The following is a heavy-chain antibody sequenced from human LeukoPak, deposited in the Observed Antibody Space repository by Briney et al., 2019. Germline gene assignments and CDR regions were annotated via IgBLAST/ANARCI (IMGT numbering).Heavy chain of an antibody. D-gene: IGHD5-18*01. J-gene: IGHJ4*02. CDR1: GASISSSTDY. V-gene: IGHV3-48*01. CDR3: ARGIRGYSYGCDY. Sequence: HPSETLSLTCTVSGASISSSTDYWGWVRQAPGKGLEWVSYISSSSSTIYYADSVKGRFTISRDNAKNSLYLQMNSLRAEDTAVYYCARGIRGYSYGCDYWGQGTLVTVSS. CDR2: ISSSSSTI.